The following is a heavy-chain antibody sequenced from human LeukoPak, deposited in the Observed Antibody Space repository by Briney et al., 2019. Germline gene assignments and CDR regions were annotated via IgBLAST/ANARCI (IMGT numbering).Heavy chain of an antibody. D-gene: IGHD5-24*01. J-gene: IGHJ4*02. CDR2: IDPNSGGT. Sequence: ASVKLSCKASGYTFTGYYVHWVRQAPGQGLEWMGRIDPNSGGTNYAQKFQGRVTMTRDTSINTAYMELSRLRSDDTAVYYCAKGRDGYNPDYWGQGTLVTVSS. V-gene: IGHV1-2*06. CDR1: GYTFTGYY. CDR3: AKGRDGYNPDY.